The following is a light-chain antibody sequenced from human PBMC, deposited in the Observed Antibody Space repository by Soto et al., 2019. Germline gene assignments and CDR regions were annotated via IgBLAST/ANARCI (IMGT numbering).Light chain of an antibody. Sequence: QSVLTQPPSVSGAPGQRVTISCTGSSSNIGAGYGVHWYQQLPGTAPKVLIFGNYNRPSGGPDRFSGSKSGTSASLAITGLQAEDEADYYCQSYDSSLSGFDVFGTGTKVTVL. CDR1: SSNIGAGYG. J-gene: IGLJ1*01. CDR2: GNY. V-gene: IGLV1-40*01. CDR3: QSYDSSLSGFDV.